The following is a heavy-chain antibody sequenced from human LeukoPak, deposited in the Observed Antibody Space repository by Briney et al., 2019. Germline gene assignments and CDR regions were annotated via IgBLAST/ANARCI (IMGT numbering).Heavy chain of an antibody. J-gene: IGHJ4*02. CDR3: EREAYGSGEV. Sequence: PGESLRISCEASGYTFTAYWIGWVRQMPGEGLEWVGVIFPGDSNTRYMPPFQGQVTISADKSISTAYLQWSSLKASDTAIYYCEREAYGSGEVWGQGTLVTVSS. CDR2: IFPGDSNT. D-gene: IGHD3-10*01. V-gene: IGHV5-51*03. CDR1: GYTFTAYW.